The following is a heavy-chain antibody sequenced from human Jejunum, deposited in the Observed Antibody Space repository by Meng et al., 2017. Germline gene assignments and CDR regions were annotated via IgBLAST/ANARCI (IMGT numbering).Heavy chain of an antibody. V-gene: IGHV4-4*07. Sequence: GSLRLSCNVSGGSISGFYWSWIRQTAGKGLEWIGRIYPSGSTNYNPSLTSLKSRVTMSVDTSKNQFSLKLTSVTAADTAVYYCARGGYYQSGTYYNGWFDPWGQGTLVTVSS. CDR1: GGSISGFY. D-gene: IGHD3-10*01. CDR3: ARGGYYQSGTYYNGWFDP. J-gene: IGHJ5*02. CDR2: IYPSGST.